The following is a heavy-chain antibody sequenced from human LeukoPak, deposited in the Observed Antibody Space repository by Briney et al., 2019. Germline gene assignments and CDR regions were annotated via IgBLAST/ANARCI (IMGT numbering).Heavy chain of an antibody. CDR1: GFTFSSYW. CDR2: IKQDGSEK. CDR3: ARWGPYSSGWVDY. J-gene: IGHJ4*02. Sequence: PGGSLRLSCAASGFTFSSYWMSWVRQAPGKGLEWVANIKQDGSEKYHVDSVKGRFTISRDNAKNSLYLQMNSLRAEDTAVYYCARWGPYSSGWVDYWGQGTLVTVSS. D-gene: IGHD6-19*01. V-gene: IGHV3-7*01.